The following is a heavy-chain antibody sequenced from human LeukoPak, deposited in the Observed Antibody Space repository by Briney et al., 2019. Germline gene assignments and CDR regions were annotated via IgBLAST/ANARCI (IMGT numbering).Heavy chain of an antibody. CDR1: GYTFTSYG. V-gene: IGHV1-18*01. CDR3: ARGDDTYYDFWSGYSYYFDY. CDR2: ISAYNGNT. D-gene: IGHD3-3*01. J-gene: IGHJ4*02. Sequence: ASVKVSCKASGYTFTSYGISWVRQAPGQGLEWMGWISAYNGNTNYAQKLQGRVTMTTDTSTSTAYMELRSLRSDDTAVYYCARGDDTYYDFWSGYSYYFDYWGQGTLVTVSS.